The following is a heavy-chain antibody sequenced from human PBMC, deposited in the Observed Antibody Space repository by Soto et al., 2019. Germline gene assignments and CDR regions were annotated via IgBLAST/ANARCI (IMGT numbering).Heavy chain of an antibody. CDR3: ARDKETTVVTPNAFDI. V-gene: IGHV1-69*01. Sequence: SVTVSCKACGGSFMIYAISWVRQAAGQGLEWMGGIIPIFGTANYAQKFQGRVTITADESTSTAYMELSSLRSEDTAVYYCARDKETTVVTPNAFDIWGQGTMVTVSS. CDR2: IIPIFGTA. D-gene: IGHD4-17*01. CDR1: GGSFMIYA. J-gene: IGHJ3*02.